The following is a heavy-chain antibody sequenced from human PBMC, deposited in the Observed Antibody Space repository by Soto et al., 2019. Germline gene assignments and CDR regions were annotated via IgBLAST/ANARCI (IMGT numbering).Heavy chain of an antibody. V-gene: IGHV3-33*01. Sequence: GGSLKLCCAASGLTFSSYGMPWVRQAPGKGLEWVAVIWYDGSNKYYADSVKGRFTISRDNSKNTLYLQMNSLRAEDTAVYYCARDKGSSGPRLQAFDIWGQGTMVTVSS. CDR3: ARDKGSSGPRLQAFDI. CDR1: GLTFSSYG. D-gene: IGHD6-19*01. J-gene: IGHJ3*02. CDR2: IWYDGSNK.